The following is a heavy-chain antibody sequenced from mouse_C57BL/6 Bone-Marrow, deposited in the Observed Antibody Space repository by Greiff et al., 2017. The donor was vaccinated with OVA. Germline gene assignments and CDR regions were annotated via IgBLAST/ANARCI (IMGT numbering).Heavy chain of an antibody. D-gene: IGHD2-12*01. Sequence: EVQLVESGGGLVKPGGSLKLSCAASGFTFSSYAMSWVRQTPEKRLEWVATMSDGGSYTYYPDNVKGRFTISRDNAKNNLYLQMSHLKSEDTAMYYCARDEAYYSFYYAMDYWGQGTSVTVSS. CDR2: MSDGGSYT. CDR3: ARDEAYYSFYYAMDY. V-gene: IGHV5-4*01. CDR1: GFTFSSYA. J-gene: IGHJ4*01.